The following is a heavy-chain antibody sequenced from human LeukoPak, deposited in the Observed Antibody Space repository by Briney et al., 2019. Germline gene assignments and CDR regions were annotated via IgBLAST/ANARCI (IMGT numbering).Heavy chain of an antibody. CDR3: AKDRGGYDFWSGYYDDYYGMDV. CDR2: ISGSDGRT. Sequence: GGSLRLSCAASGFTFSSYAMSWVRQAPGKGLEWVSAISGSDGRTYYADSVKGRFTISRDISKKTLYMQMTSLSAEDTAVYYCAKDRGGYDFWSGYYDDYYGMDVWGQGTTVTVSS. D-gene: IGHD3-3*01. V-gene: IGHV3-23*01. J-gene: IGHJ6*02. CDR1: GFTFSSYA.